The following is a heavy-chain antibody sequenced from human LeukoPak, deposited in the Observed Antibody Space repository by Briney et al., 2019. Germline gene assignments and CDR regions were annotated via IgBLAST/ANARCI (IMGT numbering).Heavy chain of an antibody. D-gene: IGHD3-10*01. J-gene: IGHJ4*02. CDR3: SSGNYGGGINY. CDR2: FDPENGET. Sequence: EASVKVSCKVSGYTLIESSMHWVRQAPGKGLEWMGGFDPENGETVYSQKFQGRVTMTEDTSTDTAYMELSSLRSEDTAIYYCSSGNYGGGINYWGQGTLVIVSS. V-gene: IGHV1-24*01. CDR1: GYTLIESS.